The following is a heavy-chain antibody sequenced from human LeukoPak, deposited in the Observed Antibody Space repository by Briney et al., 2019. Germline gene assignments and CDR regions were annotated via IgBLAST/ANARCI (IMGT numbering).Heavy chain of an antibody. Sequence: SVKVSCKASGGTFSSYAISWVRQAPGQGLEWMGGIIPIFGTANYAQKFQGRVTITTDESTSTAYMELSSLRSDDTAVYYCVRDTAWLGDANGMGVWGQGTTVTVSS. CDR1: GGTFSSYA. CDR2: IIPIFGTA. J-gene: IGHJ6*02. V-gene: IGHV1-69*05. CDR3: VRDTAWLGDANGMGV. D-gene: IGHD3-10*01.